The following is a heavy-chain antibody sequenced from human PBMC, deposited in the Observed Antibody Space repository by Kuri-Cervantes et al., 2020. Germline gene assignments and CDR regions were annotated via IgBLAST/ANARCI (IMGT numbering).Heavy chain of an antibody. D-gene: IGHD2/OR15-2a*01. V-gene: IGHV4-34*01. Sequence: SETLSLTCAVYGGSFSGYYWSWIRQPPGKGLEWIGAIYHGGTTYYNPSLKSRVTISGDTSKNQFSLRLNSVTAADTAVYFCARQGGIGGNSQFDPWGQGTLVTVSS. CDR1: GGSFSGYY. J-gene: IGHJ5*02. CDR2: IYHGGTT. CDR3: ARQGGIGGNSQFDP.